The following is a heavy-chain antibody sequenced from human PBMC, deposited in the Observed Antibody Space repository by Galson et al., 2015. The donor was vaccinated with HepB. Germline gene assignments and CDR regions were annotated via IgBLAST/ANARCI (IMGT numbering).Heavy chain of an antibody. CDR1: GYTFTSYY. Sequence: SVKVSCKASGYTFTSYYMHWVRQAPGQGLEWMGIINPSGGSTSYAQKFQGRVTMTRDTSTSTVYMELSSLRSEDTAVYYCAREPSGHDYGGNSDYFDYWGQGTLVTVSS. D-gene: IGHD4-23*01. J-gene: IGHJ4*02. CDR2: INPSGGST. V-gene: IGHV1-46*01. CDR3: AREPSGHDYGGNSDYFDY.